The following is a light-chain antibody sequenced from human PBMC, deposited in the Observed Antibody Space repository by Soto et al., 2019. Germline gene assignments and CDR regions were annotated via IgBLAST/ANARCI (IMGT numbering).Light chain of an antibody. J-gene: IGLJ1*01. CDR3: GTWDSGLSAFV. V-gene: IGLV1-51*02. Sequence: KVPIINNRRSSNIGNHLVSWYQQFPGTAPKLLIYENNKRPSGIPDRFSGSKSGTSATLGITGIQFGDEADYYCGTWDSGLSAFVFGPWSKVTVL. CDR1: SSNIGNHL. CDR2: ENN.